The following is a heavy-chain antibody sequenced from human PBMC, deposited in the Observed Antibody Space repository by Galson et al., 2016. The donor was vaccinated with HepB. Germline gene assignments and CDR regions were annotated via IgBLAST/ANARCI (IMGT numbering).Heavy chain of an antibody. D-gene: IGHD4-17*01. CDR1: GFSVRGSNYH. V-gene: IGHV4-39*01. J-gene: IGHJ5*02. Sequence: SETLSLTCFVSGFSVRGSNYHWGWIRQSPGKGLEWVGSIPYSGTTYYNPSLKSRVTVSVDTSRDHFSLMLESVTAADTAVYYCARQHPTGDAPDLWGQGTLVTVSS. CDR2: IPYSGTT. CDR3: ARQHPTGDAPDL.